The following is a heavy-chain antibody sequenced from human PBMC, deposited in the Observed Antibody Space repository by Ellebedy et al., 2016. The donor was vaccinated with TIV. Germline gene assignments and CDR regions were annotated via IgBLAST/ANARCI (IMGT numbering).Heavy chain of an antibody. D-gene: IGHD3-22*01. CDR2: INPDRGYT. J-gene: IGHJ4*02. CDR3: AKDRFPYYDSSGTTGYFGC. V-gene: IGHV1-2*02. Sequence: AASVKVSCKASEYSFTGYYIHWARQAPGQGLEWMGWINPDRGYTKYPQSFQVRVSMTRDTSSSTAYMELSGLTSDDTAIYYCAKDRFPYYDSSGTTGYFGCWGQGTLVTVSS. CDR1: EYSFTGYY.